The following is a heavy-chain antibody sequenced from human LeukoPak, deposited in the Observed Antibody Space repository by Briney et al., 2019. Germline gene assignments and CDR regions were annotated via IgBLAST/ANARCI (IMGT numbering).Heavy chain of an antibody. CDR1: GFTFSSYS. CDR3: ARDRVSIVGATGEDYFDY. V-gene: IGHV3-21*01. Sequence: GGSLRLSCAASGFTFSSYSMNWVRQAPGKGLEWVSSISSSSSYIYYADSVKGRFTISRDNAKNSLYLQMNSLRAEDTAVYYCARDRVSIVGATGEDYFDYWGQGTLVTVSS. D-gene: IGHD1-26*01. CDR2: ISSSSSYI. J-gene: IGHJ4*02.